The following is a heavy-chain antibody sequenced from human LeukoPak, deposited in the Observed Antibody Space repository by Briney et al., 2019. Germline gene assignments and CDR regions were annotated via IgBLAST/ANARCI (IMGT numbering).Heavy chain of an antibody. CDR2: FIPIFGTS. CDR3: AISGLAQPVGLWDY. D-gene: IGHD3/OR15-3a*01. V-gene: IGHV1-69*05. CDR1: GGTFISYA. Sequence: GSSVKAPCKASGGTFISYAISWVGQARGQGLEWMGRFIPIFGTSNYAQKFQGRVTITTHESTSTAYMELSSLRSEDTAVYYCAISGLAQPVGLWDYWGQGTLVTVSS. J-gene: IGHJ4*02.